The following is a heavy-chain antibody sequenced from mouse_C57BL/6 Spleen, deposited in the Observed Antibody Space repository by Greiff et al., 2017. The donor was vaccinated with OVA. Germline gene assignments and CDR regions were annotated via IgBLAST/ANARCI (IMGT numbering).Heavy chain of an antibody. Sequence: VQLQQPGAELVMPGASVKLSCKASGYTFTSYWMHWVKQRPGQGLEWIGEIDPSDSYTTYNQKFKGKSTLTVDKSSSTAYMQLSSLTSEDSAVYYCARSYGNYFDYWGQGTTLTVSS. V-gene: IGHV1-69*01. CDR1: GYTFTSYW. CDR3: ARSYGNYFDY. CDR2: IDPSDSYT. D-gene: IGHD2-1*01. J-gene: IGHJ2*01.